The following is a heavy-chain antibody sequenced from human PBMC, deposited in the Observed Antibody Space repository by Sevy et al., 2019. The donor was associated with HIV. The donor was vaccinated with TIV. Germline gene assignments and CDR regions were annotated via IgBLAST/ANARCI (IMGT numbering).Heavy chain of an antibody. V-gene: IGHV1-18*01. CDR3: ARGRAPDNGRYFFDS. J-gene: IGHJ4*02. CDR2: ITPYSGDT. Sequence: ASVKVSCKASGYIFGIYDISWVRQAPGQGLEWMGWITPYSGDTNYAQKLQGRVTMTKDTSTRTSYMELSSLTSDDAGVYYCARGRAPDNGRYFFDSWAQGTLVTVSS. D-gene: IGHD1-26*01. CDR1: GYIFGIYD.